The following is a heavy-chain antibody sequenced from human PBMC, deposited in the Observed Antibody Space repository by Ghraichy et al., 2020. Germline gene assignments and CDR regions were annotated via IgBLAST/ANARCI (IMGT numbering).Heavy chain of an antibody. CDR1: GFTFSSYG. D-gene: IGHD1-14*01. CDR3: ARGPNLAATDAFDI. V-gene: IGHV3-33*01. CDR2: IWYDGSNK. J-gene: IGHJ3*02. Sequence: GGSLRLSCAASGFTFSSYGMHWVRQAPGKGLEWVAVIWYDGSNKYYADSVKGRFTISRDNSKNTLYLQMNSLRAEDTAVYYCARGPNLAATDAFDIWGQGKMVTVSS.